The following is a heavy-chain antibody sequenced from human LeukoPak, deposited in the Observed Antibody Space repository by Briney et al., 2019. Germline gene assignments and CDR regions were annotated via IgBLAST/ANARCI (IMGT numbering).Heavy chain of an antibody. V-gene: IGHV3-23*01. CDR2: ISGSGAT. D-gene: IGHD6-19*01. Sequence: GGSLRLSCAASGVTLSTYAMSWARQAPGKGLEWVSAISGSGATDYADSVKGRFTISRDTSKNTLYLQMNSLRVEDTAVYYCAKAKWLENYWGQGTLVTVSS. CDR3: AKAKWLENY. CDR1: GVTLSTYA. J-gene: IGHJ4*02.